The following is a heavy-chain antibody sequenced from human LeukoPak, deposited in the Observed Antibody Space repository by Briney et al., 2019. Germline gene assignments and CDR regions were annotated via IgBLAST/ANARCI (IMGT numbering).Heavy chain of an antibody. J-gene: IGHJ4*02. V-gene: IGHV3-21*01. D-gene: IGHD2-15*01. CDR3: ARIFGAATIDY. Sequence: NPGGSLRLSCAASGFTFSSYSMNWVRQAPGKGLEWVSSISSSSSYIYYADSVKGRLTISRDNAKNSLYLQMNSLRAEDTAVYYCARIFGAATIDYWGQGTLVTVSS. CDR1: GFTFSSYS. CDR2: ISSSSSYI.